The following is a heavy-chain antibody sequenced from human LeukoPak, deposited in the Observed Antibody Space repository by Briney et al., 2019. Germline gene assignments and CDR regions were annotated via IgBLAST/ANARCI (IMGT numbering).Heavy chain of an antibody. CDR2: ISSSSSYI. V-gene: IGHV3-21*01. CDR3: ARECSADDAFDI. D-gene: IGHD6-19*01. CDR1: GFTFSSYS. Sequence: GALRLSCAASGFTFSSYSMNWVRQAPGKGLEWVSSISSSSSYIYYADSVKGRFTISRDNAKNSLYLQMNSLRAEDTAVYYCARECSADDAFDIWGQGTMVTVSS. J-gene: IGHJ3*02.